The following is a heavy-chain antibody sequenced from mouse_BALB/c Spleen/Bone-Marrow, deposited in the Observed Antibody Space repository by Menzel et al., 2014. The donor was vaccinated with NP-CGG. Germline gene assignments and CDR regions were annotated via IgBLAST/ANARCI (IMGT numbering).Heavy chain of an antibody. V-gene: IGHV5-6-3*01. CDR3: ARGYDYSSWFAY. J-gene: IGHJ3*01. D-gene: IGHD2-4*01. CDR1: GFTFSNYG. CDR2: INXNGDTT. Sequence: EVQLQESGGGLVQPGGSLKLSCAASGFTFSNYGMSWVRQTPDKRLEMXXXINXNGDTTYHPDSVKGRFTISRDNVKNTLYLQMSSLKSEDTAMYYCARGYDYSSWFAYWDQGTLVTVSA.